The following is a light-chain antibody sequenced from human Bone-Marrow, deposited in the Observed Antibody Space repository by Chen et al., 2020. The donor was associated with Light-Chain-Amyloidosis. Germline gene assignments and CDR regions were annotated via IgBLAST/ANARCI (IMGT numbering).Light chain of an antibody. CDR2: AAS. CDR3: QKYNNVPLT. J-gene: IGKJ4*01. CDR1: QDISHY. V-gene: IGKV1-27*01. Sequence: DIQMTQSPSSLSASVGDRVTITCRASQDISHYLAWYQQKPGKPPKQLIYAASTLQSGVPSRFSGSRSGTDFSLIISSLQPEDVATYYCQKYNNVPLTFGGGTKVEIQ.